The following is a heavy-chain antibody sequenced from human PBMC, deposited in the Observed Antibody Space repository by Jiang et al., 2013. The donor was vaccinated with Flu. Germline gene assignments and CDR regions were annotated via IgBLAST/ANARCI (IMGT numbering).Heavy chain of an antibody. Sequence: HSGAEVKKPGSSVKVSCKASGGTFSRYTINWVRQAPGQGLEWMGGITPFLGMPHYAQKFQGRVTITADESTNTAYMXLSSLRSDDTALYYCADVLHDSDGDAYAFDMWGQGTSGHRLF. CDR1: GGTFSRYT. J-gene: IGHJ3*02. V-gene: IGHV1-69*02. D-gene: IGHD4-23*01. CDR2: ITPFLGMP. CDR3: ADVLHDSDGDAYAFDM.